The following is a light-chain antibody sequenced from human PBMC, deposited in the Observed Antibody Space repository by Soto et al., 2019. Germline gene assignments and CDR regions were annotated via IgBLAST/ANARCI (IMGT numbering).Light chain of an antibody. Sequence: SEMTQSPSSLSASLGDGVSMSSGARQSINNFLKWYQQKPGEAPELLIYAASTLQSGVPSRFIGSGSGTDFTLTIRSLQPEDFATYHCQQTYSRPWTFGQGTKV. CDR3: QQTYSRPWT. V-gene: IGKV1-39*01. CDR1: QSINNF. J-gene: IGKJ1*01. CDR2: AAS.